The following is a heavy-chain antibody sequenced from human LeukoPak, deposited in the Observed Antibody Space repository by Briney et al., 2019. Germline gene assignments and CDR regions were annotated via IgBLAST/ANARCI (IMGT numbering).Heavy chain of an antibody. J-gene: IGHJ5*02. D-gene: IGHD3-16*01. Sequence: SVKVSCKASGGTFSSYAISWVRQAPGQGLEWMGGIIPIFGTANYAQKFQGRVTITTDESTSTAYMGLRSLRSEDTAVYYSARFRLGDWFDPWGQGSLVTVYS. CDR2: IIPIFGTA. CDR1: GGTFSSYA. V-gene: IGHV1-69*05. CDR3: ARFRLGDWFDP.